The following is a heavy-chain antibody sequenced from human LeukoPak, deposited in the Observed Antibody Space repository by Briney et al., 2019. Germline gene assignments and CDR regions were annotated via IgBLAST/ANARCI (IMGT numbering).Heavy chain of an antibody. CDR2: IYYSGST. D-gene: IGHD6-13*01. V-gene: IGHV4-59*02. Sequence: SETLSLTCTVSGGSVNNYYWSWIRQPPGKGLEWIGYIYYSGSTNYNPSLKSRVTISVDTSKNQFSLKLSSVTAADTAVYYCARGRVAAAGYDNYYYGMDVWGQGTTVTVSS. CDR3: ARGRVAAAGYDNYYYGMDV. J-gene: IGHJ6*02. CDR1: GGSVNNYY.